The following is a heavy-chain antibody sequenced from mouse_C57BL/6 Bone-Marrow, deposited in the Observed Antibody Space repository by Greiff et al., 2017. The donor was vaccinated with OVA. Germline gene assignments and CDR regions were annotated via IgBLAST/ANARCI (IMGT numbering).Heavy chain of an antibody. D-gene: IGHD1-1*01. CDR3: ARASFITTVVASFDY. CDR2: IHPNSGST. Sequence: QVQLQQSGAELVKPGASVKLSCKASGYTFTSYWMHWVKQRPGQGLEWIGMIHPNSGSTNYNEKFKSKATLTVDKSSSTAYMQLSSLTSEDSAVYYCARASFITTVVASFDYWGQGTTLTVSS. V-gene: IGHV1-64*01. J-gene: IGHJ2*01. CDR1: GYTFTSYW.